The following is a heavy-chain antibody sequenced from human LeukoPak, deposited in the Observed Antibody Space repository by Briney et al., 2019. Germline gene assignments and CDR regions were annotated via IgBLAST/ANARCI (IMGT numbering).Heavy chain of an antibody. CDR2: INPNSGGT. CDR3: ASHYYDSSGRNFDY. D-gene: IGHD3-22*01. J-gene: IGHJ4*02. V-gene: IGHV1-2*02. CDR1: GYTFTGYY. Sequence: ASVKVSCKASGYTFTGYYMHWVRQAPGRGLEWMGWINPNSGGTNYAQKFQGRVTMTRDTSISTAYMELSRLRSDDTAVYYCASHYYDSSGRNFDYWGQGTLVTVSS.